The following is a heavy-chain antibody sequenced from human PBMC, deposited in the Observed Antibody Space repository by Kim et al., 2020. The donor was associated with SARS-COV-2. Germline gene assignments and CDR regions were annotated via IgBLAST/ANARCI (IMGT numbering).Heavy chain of an antibody. Sequence: SLKSRVTISVDTPKNQVSLKLSSVAAADTAVYYCASTLLGAPYYYYGMDVWGQGTTVTVSS. J-gene: IGHJ6*02. CDR3: ASTLLGAPYYYYGMDV. V-gene: IGHV4-39*01.